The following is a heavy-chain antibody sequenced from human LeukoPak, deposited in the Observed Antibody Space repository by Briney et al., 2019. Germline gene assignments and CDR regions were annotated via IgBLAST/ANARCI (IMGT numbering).Heavy chain of an antibody. CDR3: ARGRYNDY. V-gene: IGHV1-2*02. CDR2: INPNSGGT. D-gene: IGHD1-1*01. CDR1: GYTFTGYY. Sequence: ASVKVSCKASGYTFTGYYIHWVRRAPGQDFEWMGWINPNSGGTNYAQKFQGRVTMTRDTSISTAYMELSSLRSDDTAVYYCARGRYNDYWGQGTLVTVSS. J-gene: IGHJ4*02.